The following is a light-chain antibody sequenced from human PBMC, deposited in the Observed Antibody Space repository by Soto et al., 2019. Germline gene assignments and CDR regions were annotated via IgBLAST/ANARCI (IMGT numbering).Light chain of an antibody. CDR1: QSISNK. Sequence: EIVMTQSPATLSVSPGERATLSCRASQSISNKLAWYQHKPGQAPRLLIYDTSTRVAGIPARFTGSGSGTDFTLTISSLRSEDFAVYYCQQYDDWPLTFGQGTRLEI. V-gene: IGKV3-15*01. CDR2: DTS. CDR3: QQYDDWPLT. J-gene: IGKJ5*01.